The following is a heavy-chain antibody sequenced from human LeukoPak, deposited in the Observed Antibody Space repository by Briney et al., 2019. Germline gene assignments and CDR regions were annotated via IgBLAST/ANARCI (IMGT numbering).Heavy chain of an antibody. D-gene: IGHD6-19*01. CDR1: GYSISSGYY. Sequence: KSSETLSLTCAVSGYSISSGYYWGWIRQPPGKGLEWSGSIYHSGSTYYNPSLKSRVTISVDTSKNPFSLKLSSVTAADTAVYYCAAAVAGKLDYWGQGTLVTVSS. CDR3: AAAVAGKLDY. CDR2: IYHSGST. J-gene: IGHJ4*02. V-gene: IGHV4-38-2*01.